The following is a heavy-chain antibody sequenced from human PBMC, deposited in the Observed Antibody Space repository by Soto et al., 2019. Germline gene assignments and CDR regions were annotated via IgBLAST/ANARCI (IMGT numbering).Heavy chain of an antibody. CDR3: AREDYDLWRGHHEGLGYSGMDV. CDR2: ISSTSTFM. D-gene: IGHD3-3*01. Sequence: QLVESGGGLVKPGGSLRLSCAASGFIFSSNTMNWVRQAPGKGLEWVSSISSTSTFMYYADSVKGRFSISRDNAKNTVYMEVNRLRVEDTAVYYCAREDYDLWRGHHEGLGYSGMDVWGQGTTVTVSS. J-gene: IGHJ6*02. CDR1: GFIFSSNT. V-gene: IGHV3-21*01.